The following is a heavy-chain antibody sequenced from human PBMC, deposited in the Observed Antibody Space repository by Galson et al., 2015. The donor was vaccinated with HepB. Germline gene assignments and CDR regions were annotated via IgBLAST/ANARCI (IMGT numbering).Heavy chain of an antibody. J-gene: IGHJ6*02. Sequence: SLRLSCAASGFTFSSYSMNWVRQAPGKGLEWVSSISSSSSYIYYADSVKGRFTISRDNAKNSLYLQMNSLRAEDTAVYYCARDHNRGPRRFTMIVVLPRYYGTDVWGQGTTVTVSS. CDR1: GFTFSSYS. CDR3: ARDHNRGPRRFTMIVVLPRYYGTDV. V-gene: IGHV3-21*01. D-gene: IGHD3-22*01. CDR2: ISSSSSYI.